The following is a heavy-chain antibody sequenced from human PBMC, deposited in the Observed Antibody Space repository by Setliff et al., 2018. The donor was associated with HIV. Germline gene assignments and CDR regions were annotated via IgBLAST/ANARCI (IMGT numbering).Heavy chain of an antibody. CDR1: GGSISSDDYY. Sequence: SETLSLTCTVSGGSISSDDYYWNWIRQPPGKGLEWIGSIYHTGDTYDNPSLKNRVTISRGTSKDRFSLNLRSVTAADTAIYYCARHKTHDYDGNSVYFDFWGQGILVTVSS. CDR2: IYHTGDT. CDR3: ARHKTHDYDGNSVYFDF. D-gene: IGHD4-17*01. J-gene: IGHJ4*02. V-gene: IGHV4-39*01.